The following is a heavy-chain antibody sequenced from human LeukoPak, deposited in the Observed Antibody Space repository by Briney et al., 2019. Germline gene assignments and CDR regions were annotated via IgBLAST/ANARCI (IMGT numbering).Heavy chain of an antibody. J-gene: IGHJ3*02. CDR1: GGSISSSSYY. CDR3: ARVSGITMIVVVNSDAFDI. CDR2: IYYSGST. Sequence: SETLSLTCAVSGGSISSSSYYWGWIRQPPGKGLEWIGSIYYSGSTYYNPSLKSRVTISVDTSKNQFSLKLSSVTAADTAVYYCARVSGITMIVVVNSDAFDIWGQGTMVTVSS. D-gene: IGHD3-22*01. V-gene: IGHV4-39*07.